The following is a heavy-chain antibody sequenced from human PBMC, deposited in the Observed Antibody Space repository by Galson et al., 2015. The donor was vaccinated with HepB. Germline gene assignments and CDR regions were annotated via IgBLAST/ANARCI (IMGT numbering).Heavy chain of an antibody. CDR2: ISGSGGST. Sequence: SLRLSCAASGFTFSSYAMSWVRQAPGKGLEWVSAISGSGGSTYYADSVKGRFTISRDNSKNTLYLQMNSLRAEDTAVYYCAKDYCSGGSCYYFDYWGQGTLVTVSS. CDR1: GFTFSSYA. CDR3: AKDYCSGGSCYYFDY. V-gene: IGHV3-23*01. J-gene: IGHJ4*02. D-gene: IGHD2-15*01.